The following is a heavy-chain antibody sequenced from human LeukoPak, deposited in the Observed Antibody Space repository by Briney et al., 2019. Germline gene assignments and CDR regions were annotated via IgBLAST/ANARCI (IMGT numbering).Heavy chain of an antibody. D-gene: IGHD6-19*01. J-gene: IGHJ6*03. CDR3: ARDPTVAGAHYYYMDV. CDR1: GFTFSSYA. CDR2: ISYDGSNK. Sequence: GSLRLSCAASGFTFSSYAMHWVRQAPGKGLEWVAVISYDGSNKYYADSVKGRFTISRDNSKNTLYLQMNSLRAEDTAVYYCARDPTVAGAHYYYMDVWGKGTTVTVSS. V-gene: IGHV3-30-3*01.